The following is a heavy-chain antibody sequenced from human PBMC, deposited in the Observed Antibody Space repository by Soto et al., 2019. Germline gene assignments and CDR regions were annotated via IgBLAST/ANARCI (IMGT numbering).Heavy chain of an antibody. CDR2: ISSSSSHI. V-gene: IGHV3-21*01. J-gene: IGHJ4*02. CDR3: TREITASDY. CDR1: GFTLSGYS. Sequence: GGPLRLSCKASGFTLSGYSRNWFRQAPGKGLEWVSSISSSSSHIYYVDSVKGRFTVSRDNAKNSVYLQMNSLRAEDTAVYYCTREITASDYWGQGNLVTVSS.